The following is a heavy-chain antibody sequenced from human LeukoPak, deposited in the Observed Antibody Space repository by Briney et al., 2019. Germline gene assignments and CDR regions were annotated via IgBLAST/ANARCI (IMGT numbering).Heavy chain of an antibody. CDR1: GESIRSYN. J-gene: IGHJ4*02. Sequence: ASETLSLTCTVPGESIRSYNRTWIRQSPGKGLEWIGYIYYNGSTNFNPSLKGRVTLSVDTSKNQFSLNLRSVTAADTAVYYCASDGAHWGVGLTDYWGQGTLVAVSS. CDR2: IYYNGST. D-gene: IGHD3-16*01. CDR3: ASDGAHWGVGLTDY. V-gene: IGHV4-59*01.